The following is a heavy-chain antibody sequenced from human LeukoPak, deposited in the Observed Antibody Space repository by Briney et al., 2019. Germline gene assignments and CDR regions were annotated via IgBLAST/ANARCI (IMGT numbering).Heavy chain of an antibody. Sequence: SETLSLTCAVYGGSFSGYYWSWIRQPPGKGLEWIGEINHSGSTNYNPSLKSRVAISVDTSKNQFSLKLSSVTAADTAVCYCARVNDFWSGYYVYWGQGTLVTVSS. CDR1: GGSFSGYY. V-gene: IGHV4-34*01. CDR2: INHSGST. D-gene: IGHD3-3*01. CDR3: ARVNDFWSGYYVY. J-gene: IGHJ4*02.